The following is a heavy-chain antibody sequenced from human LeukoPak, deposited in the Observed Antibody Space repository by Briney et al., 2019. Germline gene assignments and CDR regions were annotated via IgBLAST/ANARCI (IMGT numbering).Heavy chain of an antibody. D-gene: IGHD2-21*01. Sequence: PSETLSLPCTVSGGSISSGDYYWSWIRQPPGKGLEWIGYIYYSGSTYYNPSLKSRVTISVDTSKNQFSLKLSSVTAADTAVYYCATHCGGDCYSWDWDYWGQGTLVTVSS. J-gene: IGHJ4*02. CDR1: GGSISSGDYY. CDR3: ATHCGGDCYSWDWDY. V-gene: IGHV4-30-4*08. CDR2: IYYSGST.